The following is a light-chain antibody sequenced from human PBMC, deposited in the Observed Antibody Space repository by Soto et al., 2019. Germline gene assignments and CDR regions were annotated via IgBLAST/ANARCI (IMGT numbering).Light chain of an antibody. Sequence: QPVLTQPASVSGSPGQSITISCTGTSSDVGAYNYVSWYKQHPGKAPQLMIYDVSDRLAGVSDRFSGSKSGNTASLTISGLQAEDEADYYCGSYTITSTLVFGGGTKLTVL. V-gene: IGLV2-14*03. CDR3: GSYTITSTLV. J-gene: IGLJ2*01. CDR1: SSDVGAYNY. CDR2: DVS.